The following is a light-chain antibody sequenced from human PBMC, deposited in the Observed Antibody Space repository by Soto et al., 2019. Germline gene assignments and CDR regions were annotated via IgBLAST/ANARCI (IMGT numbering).Light chain of an antibody. CDR1: PSFSSY. CDR3: QQRSNWPPYT. J-gene: IGKJ2*01. V-gene: IGKV3-11*01. Sequence: EIVLTQSPATLSLSPGERATLSCRASPSFSSYLAWYQQKPGQAPRLLIYDASNRATGVPPRFSGSGSGTDFTLTISSLEPEDFAVYYCQQRSNWPPYTFGQGTKLEIK. CDR2: DAS.